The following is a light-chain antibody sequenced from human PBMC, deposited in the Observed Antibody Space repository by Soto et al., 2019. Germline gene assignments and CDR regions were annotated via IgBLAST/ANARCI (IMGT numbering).Light chain of an antibody. CDR1: SSNIGAGYD. J-gene: IGLJ2*01. CDR3: QSYDTSLSGSTV. V-gene: IGLV1-40*01. CDR2: GNN. Sequence: QSALTQPPSVSGAPGQRVTISCTGSSSNIGAGYDVHWYQQLPGTAPKLLVYGNNNRPSGVPDRFSGSKSGTSASLAITGLQADDEADYYCQSYDTSLSGSTVFGGGTKVTVL.